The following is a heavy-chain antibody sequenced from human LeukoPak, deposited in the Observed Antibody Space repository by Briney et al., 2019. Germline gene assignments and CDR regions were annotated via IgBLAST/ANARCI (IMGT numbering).Heavy chain of an antibody. D-gene: IGHD3-3*01. V-gene: IGHV3-7*01. J-gene: IGHJ6*02. Sequence: PGGSLRLSCAASGFTFSSYWMSWVRQAPGKGLEWVANIKQDGSENYYVDSVKGRFTISRDNAKNSLYLQMNSLRAEDTAVYYCARDPVTIFGVVIRNYYYYGMDVWGQGTTVTVSS. CDR1: GFTFSSYW. CDR3: ARDPVTIFGVVIRNYYYYGMDV. CDR2: IKQDGSEN.